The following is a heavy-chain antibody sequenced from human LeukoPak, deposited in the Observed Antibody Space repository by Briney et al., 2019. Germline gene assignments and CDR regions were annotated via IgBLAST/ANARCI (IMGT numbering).Heavy chain of an antibody. Sequence: GASVKVSCKASGYTFTSYGISWVRQAPGQGLEWMGWISAYNGNTNYAQKLQGRVTMTTDTSTSTAYMELRSLRSDDTAVYYCARERLWFGEFYSSGDAFDIWGQGTMVTVSS. CDR2: ISAYNGNT. J-gene: IGHJ3*02. CDR3: ARERLWFGEFYSSGDAFDI. D-gene: IGHD3-10*01. CDR1: GYTFTSYG. V-gene: IGHV1-18*01.